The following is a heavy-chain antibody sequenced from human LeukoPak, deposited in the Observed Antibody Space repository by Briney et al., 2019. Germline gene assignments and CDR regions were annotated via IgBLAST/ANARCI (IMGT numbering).Heavy chain of an antibody. D-gene: IGHD1-26*01. CDR3: AKRYSGSSGLYNFDY. V-gene: IGHV3-23*01. CDR1: GFTFSSYA. J-gene: IGHJ4*02. CDR2: ITGNTGNT. Sequence: GGSLRLSCAASGFTFSSYAMTWVRQTPGKGLEGASSITGNTGNTYYADSVKGRFTISRDNSKNTLYLQMNSLRAEDTAVYYCAKRYSGSSGLYNFDYWGQGTLVTVSS.